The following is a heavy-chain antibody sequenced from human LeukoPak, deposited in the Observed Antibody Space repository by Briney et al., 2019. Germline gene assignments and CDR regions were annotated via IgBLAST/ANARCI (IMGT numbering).Heavy chain of an antibody. CDR2: INHSGST. Sequence: PSETLSLTCAVYGGSFSGYYWSWIRQPPGKGLEWIGEINHSGSTNYNPSLKSRVTISVDTSKNQFSLKLSSVTAADTAVYYCARRRPYYYGSGGGNYYYYYMDVWGKGTTVTISS. CDR1: GGSFSGYY. J-gene: IGHJ6*03. V-gene: IGHV4-34*01. D-gene: IGHD3-10*01. CDR3: ARRRPYYYGSGGGNYYYYYMDV.